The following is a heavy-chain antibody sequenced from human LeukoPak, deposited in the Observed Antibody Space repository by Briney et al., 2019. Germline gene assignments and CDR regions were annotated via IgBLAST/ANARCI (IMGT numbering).Heavy chain of an antibody. D-gene: IGHD6-13*01. V-gene: IGHV1-69*02. J-gene: IGHJ6*03. Sequence: SVKVSCKASGGTFSSYTISWVRQAPGQGLEWMGRIIPILGIANYAQKFQGRVTITADKSTSTTYMELSSLRSEDTAVYYCARGVHSSSWAYYYYYMDVWGKGTTVTVSS. CDR2: IIPILGIA. CDR3: ARGVHSSSWAYYYYYMDV. CDR1: GGTFSSYT.